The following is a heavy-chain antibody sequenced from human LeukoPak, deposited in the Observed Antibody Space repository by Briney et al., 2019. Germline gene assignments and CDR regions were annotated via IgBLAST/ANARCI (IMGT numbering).Heavy chain of an antibody. CDR2: ISYDGSNK. CDR1: GFTFSSYA. Sequence: PGGSLRLSCAASGFTFSSYAMHWVRQAPGKGLEWVAVISYDGSNKYYADSVKGRFTISRDNSKNTLYLQMNSLRAEDTAVYYCARNPPTDLYYGMDVWGQGTTVTVSS. CDR3: ARNPPTDLYYGMDV. V-gene: IGHV3-30-3*01. D-gene: IGHD4-17*01. J-gene: IGHJ6*02.